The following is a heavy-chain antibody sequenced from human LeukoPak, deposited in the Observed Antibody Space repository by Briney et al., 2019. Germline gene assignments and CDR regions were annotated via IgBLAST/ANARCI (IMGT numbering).Heavy chain of an antibody. CDR3: ARAATTGTVDY. V-gene: IGHV3-7*01. Sequence: GGSLRLSCAASGFTFRNYWMSWVRQAPGKGLEGVANINQDGIETYYVDSVEGRFTISRDNAKNSLYLQVNSLRVEDTAVFYCARAATTGTVDYWGQGTLVTVSS. CDR1: GFTFRNYW. D-gene: IGHD6-13*01. J-gene: IGHJ4*02. CDR2: INQDGIET.